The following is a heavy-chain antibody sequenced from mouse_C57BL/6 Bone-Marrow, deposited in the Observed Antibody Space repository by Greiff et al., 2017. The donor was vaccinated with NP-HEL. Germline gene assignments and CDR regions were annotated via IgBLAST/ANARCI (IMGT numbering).Heavy chain of an antibody. V-gene: IGHV5-4*01. Sequence: EVQVVESGGGLVKPGGSLKLSCAASGFTFSSYAMSWVRQTPEKRLEWVATISDGGSYTYYPDNVKGRFTISRDNAKNNLYLQMGHLKSEDTAMYYCARDSEGYDYLFDYWGQGTTLTVSS. D-gene: IGHD2-4*01. CDR2: ISDGGSYT. CDR3: ARDSEGYDYLFDY. CDR1: GFTFSSYA. J-gene: IGHJ2*01.